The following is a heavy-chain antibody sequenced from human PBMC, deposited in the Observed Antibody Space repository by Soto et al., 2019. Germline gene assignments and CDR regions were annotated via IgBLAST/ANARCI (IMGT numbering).Heavy chain of an antibody. CDR3: VRESTPTRWFDP. CDR1: GYISTRHW. CDR2: ISPSGGST. J-gene: IGHJ5*02. Sequence: GASVKVSCKASGYISTRHWTNWVRQAPGQGLEWMGVISPSGGSTTYAQRLKGRATMTRDTSTSTVYMEVRSLRSEDTAVYYCVRESTPTRWFDPWGQGTLVTVSS. V-gene: IGHV1-46*03. D-gene: IGHD2-2*01.